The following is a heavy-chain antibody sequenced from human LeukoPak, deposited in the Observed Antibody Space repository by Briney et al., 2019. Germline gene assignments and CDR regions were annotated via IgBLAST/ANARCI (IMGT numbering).Heavy chain of an antibody. J-gene: IGHJ6*02. D-gene: IGHD4-17*01. CDR3: ARGLYGDWIYYYYYGMDV. V-gene: IGHV1-8*01. Sequence: ASVKVSCKASGYTFTSYDINWVRQATGRGLEWMGWMNPNSGNTGYAQKFQGRVTMTRNTSISTAYMELSSLRSEDTAVYYCARGLYGDWIYYYYYGMDVWGQGTTVTVSS. CDR1: GYTFTSYD. CDR2: MNPNSGNT.